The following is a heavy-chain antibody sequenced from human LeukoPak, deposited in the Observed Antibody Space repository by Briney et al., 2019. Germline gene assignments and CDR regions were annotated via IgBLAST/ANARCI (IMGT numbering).Heavy chain of an antibody. V-gene: IGHV1-8*03. CDR2: MNPNSGNT. J-gene: IGHJ4*02. D-gene: IGHD3-22*01. Sequence: ASVKVSCKASGYTFTSYDINWVRQATGQGLEWMGWMNPNSGNTGYAQKFQGRVTIARNTSISTAYMELSSLRSEDTAVYYCARTDQDYYDSAGFDYWGQGTLVTVSS. CDR1: GYTFTSYD. CDR3: ARTDQDYYDSAGFDY.